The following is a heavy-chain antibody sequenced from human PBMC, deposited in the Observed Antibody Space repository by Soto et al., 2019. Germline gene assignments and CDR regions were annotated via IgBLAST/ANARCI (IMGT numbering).Heavy chain of an antibody. D-gene: IGHD2-2*01. Sequence: GGSLRLSCAASGFTFSSYSMNWVRQAPGKGLEWVSYISSSSSTIYYADSVKGRFTISRDNAKNSLYLQMNSLIAEDPAVYYFAGSQTDLFYLGQFQLLLGYFFYMDGWGKGTTVT. V-gene: IGHV3-48*04. J-gene: IGHJ6*03. CDR1: GFTFSSYS. CDR2: ISSSSSTI. CDR3: AGSQTDLFYLGQFQLLLGYFFYMDG.